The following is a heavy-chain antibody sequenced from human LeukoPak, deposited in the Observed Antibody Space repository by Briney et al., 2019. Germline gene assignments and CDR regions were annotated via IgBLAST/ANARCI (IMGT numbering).Heavy chain of an antibody. Sequence: GGSLRLSCAASGFTVSSNYMSWVRQAPGMGLEWVSVIYSGGSTYYADSVKGRFTISRDNSKNTLYLQMNSLRAEDTAVYYCARDQGVNDAFDIWGQGTMVTVSS. J-gene: IGHJ3*02. CDR1: GFTVSSNY. V-gene: IGHV3-66*01. CDR2: IYSGGST. D-gene: IGHD3-16*01. CDR3: ARDQGVNDAFDI.